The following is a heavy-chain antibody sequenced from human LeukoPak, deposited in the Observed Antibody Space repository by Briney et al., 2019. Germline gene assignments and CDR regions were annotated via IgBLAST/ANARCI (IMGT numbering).Heavy chain of an antibody. Sequence: GRSLRLSCAASGFTFSSYGMHWVRQAPGKGLEWVAVIWYDGSNKYYADSVKGRFTISRDNSKNTLYLQMNSLRAEDTAVYYCARDPGAVNYDFWSGYWLRDEVAYYGMDVWGQGTTVTVPS. CDR2: IWYDGSNK. CDR3: ARDPGAVNYDFWSGYWLRDEVAYYGMDV. D-gene: IGHD3-3*01. J-gene: IGHJ6*02. V-gene: IGHV3-33*01. CDR1: GFTFSSYG.